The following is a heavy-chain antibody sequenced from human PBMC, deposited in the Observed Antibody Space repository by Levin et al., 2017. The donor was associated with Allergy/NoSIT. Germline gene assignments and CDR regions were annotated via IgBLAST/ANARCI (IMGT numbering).Heavy chain of an antibody. D-gene: IGHD3-9*01. CDR1: GYTFTSYY. CDR3: ARTGRYFDWLLSYGMDV. CDR2: INPSGGST. V-gene: IGHV1-46*01. J-gene: IGHJ6*02. Sequence: ASVKVSCKASGYTFTSYYMHWVRQAPGQGLEWMGIINPSGGSTSYAQKFQGRVTMTRDTSTSTVYMELSSLRSEDTAVYYCARTGRYFDWLLSYGMDVWGQGTTVTVSS.